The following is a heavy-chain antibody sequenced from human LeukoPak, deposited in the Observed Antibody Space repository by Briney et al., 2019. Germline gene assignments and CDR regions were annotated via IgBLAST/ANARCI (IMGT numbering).Heavy chain of an antibody. CDR3: AREPPVTSCYDY. D-gene: IGHD2-2*01. J-gene: IGHJ4*02. CDR1: GFTVINTY. V-gene: IGHV3-74*01. Sequence: GGSLRLSCAVSGFTVINTYMTWVRQAPGKGLEWVSRINSDGSSTSYADSVKGRFTISRDNAKNTLYLQMNSLRAEDTAVYYCAREPPVTSCYDYWGQGTLVTVSS. CDR2: INSDGSST.